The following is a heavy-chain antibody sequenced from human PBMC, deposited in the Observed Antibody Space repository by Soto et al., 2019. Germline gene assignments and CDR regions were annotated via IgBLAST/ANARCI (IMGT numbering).Heavy chain of an antibody. V-gene: IGHV4-31*03. CDR2: IYYSGST. CDR3: ARECGKTRNTYYDSSGYPCFDY. D-gene: IGHD3-22*01. Sequence: QVQLQESGPGLVKPSQTLSLTCTVSGGSISSGGYYWSWIRQHPGKGLEWIGYIYYSGSTYYNPSLKSRVTISVDTSKNQFSLKLSSVTAADTAVYYCARECGKTRNTYYDSSGYPCFDYWGQGTLVTVSS. CDR1: GGSISSGGYY. J-gene: IGHJ4*02.